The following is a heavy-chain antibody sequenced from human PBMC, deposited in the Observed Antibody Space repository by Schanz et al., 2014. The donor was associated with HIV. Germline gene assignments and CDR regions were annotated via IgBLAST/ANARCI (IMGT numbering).Heavy chain of an antibody. CDR1: GFTFDDYA. CDR3: TTVRSGWFLGVFDI. Sequence: EVHLEESGGGLVQPGRSLRLSCEASGFTFDDYAMHWVRLAPGKGLEWVGRIKSKTDGGTTDYAAPVKGRFTISRDDAKNTLYLQMNSLKTEDTAVYYCTTVRSGWFLGVFDIWGQGTMVTVSS. V-gene: IGHV3-15*01. D-gene: IGHD6-19*01. CDR2: IKSKTDGGTT. J-gene: IGHJ3*02.